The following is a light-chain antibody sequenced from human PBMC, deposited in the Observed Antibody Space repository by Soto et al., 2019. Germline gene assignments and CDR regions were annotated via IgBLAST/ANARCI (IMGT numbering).Light chain of an antibody. Sequence: NFMLTQPHSVSESPGKTVTISCTRSSGYIRSSYVQWFQQRPGSSPTTVIYDDNRRPSGVPDRFSGSIDSSSNSASLTISGLKPEDEADYYCQSYDSTSQVFGGGTKLTVL. CDR3: QSYDSTSQV. V-gene: IGLV6-57*01. CDR1: SGYIRSSY. J-gene: IGLJ3*02. CDR2: DDN.